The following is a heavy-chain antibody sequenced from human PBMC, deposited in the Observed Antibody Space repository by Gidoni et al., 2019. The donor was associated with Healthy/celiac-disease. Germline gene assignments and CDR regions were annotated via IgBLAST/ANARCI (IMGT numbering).Heavy chain of an antibody. J-gene: IGHJ4*02. D-gene: IGHD5-12*01. V-gene: IGHV3-30*01. CDR1: GFTFSSYA. Sequence: QVQLVESGGGVVQPGRSLRLSCAASGFTFSSYAMHWVRQAPGKGLEWVAVISYDGSNKYYADSVKGRFTISRDNSKNTLYLQMNSLRAEDTAVYYCARELDIVATGDYWGQGTLVTVSS. CDR2: ISYDGSNK. CDR3: ARELDIVATGDY.